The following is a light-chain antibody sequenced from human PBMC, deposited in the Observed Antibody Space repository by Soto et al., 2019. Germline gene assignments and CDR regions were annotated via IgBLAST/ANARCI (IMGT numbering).Light chain of an antibody. V-gene: IGKV1-39*01. Sequence: DIQMTQSPSSLSASVGDRVTITCRASQRISSYLNWYKQKPGKAPKLLIYAASSLQSGVPSRFSGSGSGTNFTLTICSLQPEDFATYYCQQGYSTPPPTRTFGQGTKVDIK. CDR3: QQGYSTPPPTRT. CDR2: AAS. CDR1: QRISSY. J-gene: IGKJ1*01.